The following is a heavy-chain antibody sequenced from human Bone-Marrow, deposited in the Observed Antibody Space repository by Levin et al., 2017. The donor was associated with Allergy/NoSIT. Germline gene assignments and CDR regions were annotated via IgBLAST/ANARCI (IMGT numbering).Heavy chain of an antibody. D-gene: IGHD3-22*01. J-gene: IGHJ4*02. CDR2: ISGSGGST. CDR1: GFTFSSYA. Sequence: PGGSLRLSCAASGFTFSSYAMSWVRQAPGKGLEWVSAISGSGGSTYYADSVKGRFTISRDNSKNTLYLQMNSLRAEDTAVYYCAKRKGGYYDSSGYYYDYWGQGTLVTVSS. V-gene: IGHV3-23*01. CDR3: AKRKGGYYDSSGYYYDY.